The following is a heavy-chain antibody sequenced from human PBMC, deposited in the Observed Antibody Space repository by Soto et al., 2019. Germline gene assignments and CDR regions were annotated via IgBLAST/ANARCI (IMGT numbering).Heavy chain of an antibody. CDR1: GYTFTSYA. Sequence: QVQVVQSGAEEKKPGASVKVSCKASGYTFTSYAIHWVRQAPGQRLEWMGWINAGNGNTKYSQKFQDRVTITRDTSASTAYMELSSLRSDDTAVYYCARGITLPTPLDYWGQGTLVTVSS. D-gene: IGHD1-20*01. J-gene: IGHJ4*02. CDR2: INAGNGNT. V-gene: IGHV1-3*05. CDR3: ARGITLPTPLDY.